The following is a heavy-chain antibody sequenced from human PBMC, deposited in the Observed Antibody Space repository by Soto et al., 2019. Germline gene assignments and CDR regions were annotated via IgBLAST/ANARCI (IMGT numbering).Heavy chain of an antibody. Sequence: GASLKVSCKASGYTFTSYAMHWVRQAPGQRLEWMGWINAGNGNTKYSQKFQGRVTITRDTSASTAYMELSSLRSEDTAVYSCARSTYYYDSSGRRWSPPTDYWGQGTQVTVSS. D-gene: IGHD3-22*01. V-gene: IGHV1-3*01. CDR3: ARSTYYYDSSGRRWSPPTDY. CDR1: GYTFTSYA. CDR2: INAGNGNT. J-gene: IGHJ4*02.